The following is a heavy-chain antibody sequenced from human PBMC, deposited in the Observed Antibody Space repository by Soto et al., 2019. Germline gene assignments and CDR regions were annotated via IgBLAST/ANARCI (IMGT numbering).Heavy chain of an antibody. J-gene: IGHJ4*02. CDR1: GGSISSGGYY. CDR2: IYYSGST. CDR3: ARFHDYYGSGSYSPFFDY. Sequence: TLSLTCTVSGGSISSGGYYWSWIRQHPGKGLEWIGYIYYSGSTYYNPSLKSRVTISVDTSKNQFSLKLSSVTAADTAVYYCARFHDYYGSGSYSPFFDYWGQGTLVTVSS. D-gene: IGHD3-10*01. V-gene: IGHV4-31*02.